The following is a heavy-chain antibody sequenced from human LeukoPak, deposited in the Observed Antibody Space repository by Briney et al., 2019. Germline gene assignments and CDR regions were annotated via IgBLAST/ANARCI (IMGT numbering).Heavy chain of an antibody. D-gene: IGHD3-3*01. CDR3: AREPLRFLEWLSQGYMDV. J-gene: IGHJ6*03. V-gene: IGHV1-46*01. Sequence: ASVKVSCKASGYTFTSYYMHWVRQAPGQGLEWMGIINPGGGSTSYAQKFQGRVTMTRDMSTSTVYMELSSLRSEDTAVYYCAREPLRFLEWLSQGYMDVWGKGTTVTVSS. CDR2: INPGGGST. CDR1: GYTFTSYY.